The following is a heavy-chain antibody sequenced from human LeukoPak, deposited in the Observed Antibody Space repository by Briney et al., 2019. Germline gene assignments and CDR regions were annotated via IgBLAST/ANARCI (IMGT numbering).Heavy chain of an antibody. V-gene: IGHV3-21*01. CDR2: ISSSSLYI. J-gene: IGHJ4*02. D-gene: IGHD4-17*01. CDR3: TRDITNGASPGDY. CDR1: GFTFSNYN. Sequence: GGSLRLSCTASGFTFSNYNMNWDRQAPGKGLEWVSSISSSSLYIYYTDSVKGRFTIFRDNAKDSVYLQMNSLRAEDTAVYYCTRDITNGASPGDYWGQGTLVTVSS.